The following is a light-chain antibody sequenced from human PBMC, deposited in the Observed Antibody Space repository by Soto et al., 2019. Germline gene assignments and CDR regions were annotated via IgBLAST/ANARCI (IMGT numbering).Light chain of an antibody. CDR1: SSNIGSNT. CDR2: SNN. V-gene: IGLV1-44*01. CDR3: AAWDDSLNGWV. Sequence: QSVLTQPHSASGTPGQRVTTSCSGSSSNIGSNTVNWYHQLPGTAPKLLIYSNNQRPSGVPDRFSGSKSGTSASLAISGLQSEDEAEYYCAAWDDSLNGWVFGGGTKLTVL. J-gene: IGLJ3*02.